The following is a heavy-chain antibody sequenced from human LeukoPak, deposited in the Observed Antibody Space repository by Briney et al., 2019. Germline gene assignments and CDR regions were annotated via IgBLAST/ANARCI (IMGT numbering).Heavy chain of an antibody. V-gene: IGHV3-30-3*01. J-gene: IGHJ4*02. CDR2: ISYDGSNK. Sequence: GGSLRLSCAASGFTFSSYAMHWVRQAPGKGLEWVAVISYDGSNKYYADPVKGRFTISRDNSKNTLYLQMNSLRSDDTAVYYCARSTSSGWYEGRYWGQGILVTVSS. CDR3: ARSTSSGWYEGRY. CDR1: GFTFSSYA. D-gene: IGHD6-19*01.